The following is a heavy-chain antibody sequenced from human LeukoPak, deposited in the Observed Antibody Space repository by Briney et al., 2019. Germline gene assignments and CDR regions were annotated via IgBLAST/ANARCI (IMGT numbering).Heavy chain of an antibody. CDR3: ARQYYYDSSGYLDAFDI. CDR2: IYYSGST. V-gene: IGHV4-39*01. J-gene: IGHJ3*02. Sequence: KSSETLSLTCTVSGGSISSSSYYWGWIRQPPGKGLEWIGSIYYSGSTYYNPSLKSRVTISVETSKNQFSLKLSSVTAADTAVYYCARQYYYDSSGYLDAFDIWGQGTMVTVSS. CDR1: GGSISSSSYY. D-gene: IGHD3-22*01.